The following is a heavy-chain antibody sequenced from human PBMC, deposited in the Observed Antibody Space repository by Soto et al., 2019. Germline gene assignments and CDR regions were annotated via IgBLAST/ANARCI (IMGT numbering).Heavy chain of an antibody. CDR3: WGETNYYGS. V-gene: IGHV3-7*01. CDR1: GFTFSTYW. CDR2: IKQDGSEK. D-gene: IGHD3-10*01. Sequence: EVQLVESGGGLVQPGGSLRLSCAASGFTFSTYWMSWVRQAPGKGLEWVASIKQDGSEKYYVDSVKGRFTISRGSAKNTLYLQMGSLGAGEKAGFYWWGETNYYGSWGQGTLVTVSS. J-gene: IGHJ4*02.